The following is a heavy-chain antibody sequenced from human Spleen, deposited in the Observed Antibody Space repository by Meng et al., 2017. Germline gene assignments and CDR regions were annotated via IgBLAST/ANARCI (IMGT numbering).Heavy chain of an antibody. V-gene: IGHV4-34*01. J-gene: IGHJ4*02. CDR1: CGSCRGYY. Sequence: QAPRPQWGAGLCKPSETLSLPCAVVCGSCRGYYWSWIRQPPGKGLEWIGEINHSGSTYYNPSLKSRVTISVDTSKDQFSLQLSSVTAADTAVYFCARGGVTTVTSFDSWGQGTLVTVSS. D-gene: IGHD4-17*01. CDR3: ARGGVTTVTSFDS. CDR2: INHSGST.